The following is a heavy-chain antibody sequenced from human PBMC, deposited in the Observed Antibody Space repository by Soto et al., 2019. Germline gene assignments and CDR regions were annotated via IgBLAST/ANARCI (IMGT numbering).Heavy chain of an antibody. CDR3: AREHYGNSAWFDP. CDR1: GGSIISSRYY. CDR2: IYYDGNT. Sequence: PSETLSLTCTVSGGSIISSRYYWGWIRQPPGKGLECLGNIYYDGNTYYNPSLKSRVTISVDMSNNQFSLKLRAVTAADTAVYYCAREHYGNSAWFDPWGQGTLVTVSS. V-gene: IGHV4-39*02. J-gene: IGHJ5*02. D-gene: IGHD3-10*01.